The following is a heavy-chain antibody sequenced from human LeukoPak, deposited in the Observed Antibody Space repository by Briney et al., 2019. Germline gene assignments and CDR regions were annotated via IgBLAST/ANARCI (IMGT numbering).Heavy chain of an antibody. CDR3: TRGRARIAAAGTEDY. D-gene: IGHD6-13*01. CDR2: ISSSSSYI. V-gene: IGHV3-21*01. CDR1: GFTFSSYS. Sequence: GGSLRLSCAASGFTFSSYSMNWVRQAPGKGLEWVSSISSSSSYIYYADSVKGRFTISRDNAKNSLYLQMNSLRAEDTAVYYCTRGRARIAAAGTEDYWGQGTLVTVSS. J-gene: IGHJ4*02.